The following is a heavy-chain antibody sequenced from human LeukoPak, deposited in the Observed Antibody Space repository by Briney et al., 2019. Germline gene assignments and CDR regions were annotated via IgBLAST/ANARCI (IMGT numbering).Heavy chain of an antibody. D-gene: IGHD3-22*01. J-gene: IGHJ6*03. CDR2: IYSDGTT. CDR1: GFTVSSNY. CDR3: AGDSSNYYDSTGYYYDYYYMDI. V-gene: IGHV3-53*01. Sequence: GGSLRLSCAASGFTVSSNYMSWVRQAPGKGLEWVSVIYSDGTTYYADSVEGRFTISRDNSKDTLYLQMNSLRAEDTAVYYCAGDSSNYYDSTGYYYDYYYMDIWGKGTTVTVSS.